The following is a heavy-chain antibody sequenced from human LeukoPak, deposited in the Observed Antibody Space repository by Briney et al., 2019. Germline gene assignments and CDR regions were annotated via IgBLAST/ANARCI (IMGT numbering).Heavy chain of an antibody. CDR2: IKSDGSST. Sequence: GGSLRLSCAASGFTFSSYSMNWVRQAPGKGLVWVSRIKSDGSSTSYADSVKGRFTISRDNAKNTLYLQMNSLRAEDTAVYYCARSSGYYHDAFDIWGQGTMVTVSS. V-gene: IGHV3-74*01. CDR3: ARSSGYYHDAFDI. D-gene: IGHD3-22*01. CDR1: GFTFSSYS. J-gene: IGHJ3*02.